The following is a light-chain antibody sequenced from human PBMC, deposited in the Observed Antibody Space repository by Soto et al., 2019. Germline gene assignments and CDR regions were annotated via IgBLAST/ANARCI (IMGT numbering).Light chain of an antibody. V-gene: IGKV1-5*03. CDR2: KAS. Sequence: DIQMTQSPSTLSASVGDRVTITCRASQSISSWLAWYQQKPGKAPKLLIYKASSLQSGVPSRFCGSGSGTEFTLTISSLQPDDFAAYYCQQCSSYPWTFGQGTKVEIK. CDR1: QSISSW. CDR3: QQCSSYPWT. J-gene: IGKJ1*01.